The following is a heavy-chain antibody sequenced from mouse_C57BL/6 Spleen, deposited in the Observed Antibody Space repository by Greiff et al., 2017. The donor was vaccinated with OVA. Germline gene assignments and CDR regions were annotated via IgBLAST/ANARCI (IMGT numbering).Heavy chain of an antibody. CDR1: GYTFTSYW. Sequence: VQLQQPGAELVKPGASVKLSCKASGYTFTSYWMPWVKQRPGQGLEWIGEIDPSDSSTNYNQKFKGKATLTVDTSSSTAYMQLSSLTSEDAAVYYCASYGYDIAYWGQGTPVTVSA. D-gene: IGHD2-2*01. CDR3: ASYGYDIAY. V-gene: IGHV1-50*01. CDR2: IDPSDSST. J-gene: IGHJ3*01.